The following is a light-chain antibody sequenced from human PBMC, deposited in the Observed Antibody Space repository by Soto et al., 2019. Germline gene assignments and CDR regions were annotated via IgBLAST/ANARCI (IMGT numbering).Light chain of an antibody. J-gene: IGKJ1*01. V-gene: IGKV3-20*01. Sequence: EIVLTQAPGTLSLSPGERVTLSCRASQSISGSYLAWYQQKPGQAPRLLIYGAYSRATGIPDRFSGSGSGTEFTLTITTLEPEDFGVYYCQQYGSSPRTFGQGTKMEMK. CDR2: GAY. CDR1: QSISGSY. CDR3: QQYGSSPRT.